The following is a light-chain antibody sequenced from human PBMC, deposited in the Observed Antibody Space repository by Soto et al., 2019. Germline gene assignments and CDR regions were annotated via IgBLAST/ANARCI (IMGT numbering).Light chain of an antibody. CDR1: SANIGSST. CDR3: AAWDDSLNGLV. J-gene: IGLJ1*01. Sequence: QSVLTQPPSASGTPGQRVTISCSGSSANIGSSTVNWYQQLPETAPKLLIYTNNQRPSGVPDRFSGSKSGTSASLAISGLQSEDEADYYCAAWDDSLNGLVFGTGTKVTVL. V-gene: IGLV1-44*01. CDR2: TNN.